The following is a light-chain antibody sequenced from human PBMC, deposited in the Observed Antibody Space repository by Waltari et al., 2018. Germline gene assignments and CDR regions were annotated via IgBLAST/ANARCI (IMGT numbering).Light chain of an antibody. V-gene: IGKV3-11*01. CDR3: QQRSIWLT. Sequence: EVVLTQSPATLSLSPGERATLSCRASQSISTYLAWYQQKAGQAPRRLIYGSSNRATGVPARFSGSGSGTDFTLTISNVEPEDFAVYYCQQRSIWLTFGGGTKVDLK. CDR1: QSISTY. CDR2: GSS. J-gene: IGKJ4*01.